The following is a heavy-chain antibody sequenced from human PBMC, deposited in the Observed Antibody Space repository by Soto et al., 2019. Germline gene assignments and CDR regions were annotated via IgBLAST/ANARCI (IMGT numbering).Heavy chain of an antibody. CDR2: IYYSGST. CDR3: ARDRYYDSSGYPSGYFDY. Sequence: PSETLSLTCTVSGGSISSGGYYWSWIRQHPGKGLEWIGYIYYSGSTYYNPSLKSRVTISVDTSKNQFSLKLSSVTAADTAVYYCARDRYYDSSGYPSGYFDYWGQGTLVTVSS. V-gene: IGHV4-31*03. D-gene: IGHD3-22*01. CDR1: GGSISSGGYY. J-gene: IGHJ4*02.